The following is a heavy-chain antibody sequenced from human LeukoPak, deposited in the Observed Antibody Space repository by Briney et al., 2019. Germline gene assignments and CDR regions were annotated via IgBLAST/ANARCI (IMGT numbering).Heavy chain of an antibody. D-gene: IGHD6-19*01. Sequence: PGGSLRLSCAASGFTFSVYSMNWVRQAPGKGLEWVSTINSSGTYIFYADSVKGRFTISRDNARNSLYLQMNSLRAEDTAVYYCARAPVAGSVIDYWGQGTLVTVSS. CDR3: ARAPVAGSVIDY. CDR1: GFTFSVYS. CDR2: INSSGTYI. V-gene: IGHV3-21*01. J-gene: IGHJ4*02.